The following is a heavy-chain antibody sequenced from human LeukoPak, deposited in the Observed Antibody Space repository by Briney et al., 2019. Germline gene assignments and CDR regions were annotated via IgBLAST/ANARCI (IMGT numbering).Heavy chain of an antibody. CDR1: GGSISGGGYS. Sequence: SQTLSLTCAVSGGSISGGGYSWSWIRQPPGKGLEWIGYIYHSGSTYYNPSLKSRVTISVDRSKNQFSLKLSSVTAADTAVYYCARVVGYCSSTSCPYNWFDPWGQGTLVTVSS. CDR3: ARVVGYCSSTSCPYNWFDP. CDR2: IYHSGST. V-gene: IGHV4-30-2*01. J-gene: IGHJ5*02. D-gene: IGHD2-2*01.